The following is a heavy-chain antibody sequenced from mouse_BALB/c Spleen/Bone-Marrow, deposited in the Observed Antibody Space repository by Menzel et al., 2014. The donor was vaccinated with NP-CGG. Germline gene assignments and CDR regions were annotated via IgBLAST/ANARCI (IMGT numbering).Heavy chain of an antibody. J-gene: IGHJ2*01. V-gene: IGHV4-1*02. CDR3: ARQGYFGRSDY. D-gene: IGHD1-1*01. CDR2: INPHSSTI. Sequence: EVKVEESGGGLVQPGGSLKLSCAASGFDFSRYWMSWVRQAPGKGLEWIGEINPHSSTINYTPSLKDKFTISRDNAKNTLYLQMSKVRSEDTALYYCARQGYFGRSDYWGQGTTLTVSS. CDR1: GFDFSRYW.